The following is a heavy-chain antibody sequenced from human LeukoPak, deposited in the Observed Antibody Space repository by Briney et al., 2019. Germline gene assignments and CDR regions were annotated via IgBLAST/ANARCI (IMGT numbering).Heavy chain of an antibody. CDR1: GFTFSSYA. J-gene: IGHJ4*02. V-gene: IGHV3-23*01. CDR2: ISGSGGST. CDR3: AKDLEMATINDFDY. Sequence: GGSLRLSCAASGFTFSSYAMSWVRQAPGKGLEWVSAISGSGGSTYYADSVKGRLTISRDNSKNTLYLQMNSLRAEDTAVYYCAKDLEMATINDFDYWGQGTLVTVSS. D-gene: IGHD5-24*01.